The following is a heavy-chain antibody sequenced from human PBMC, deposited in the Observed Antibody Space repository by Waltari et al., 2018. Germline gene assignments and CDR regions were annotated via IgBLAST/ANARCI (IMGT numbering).Heavy chain of an antibody. V-gene: IGHV3-23*04. J-gene: IGHJ4*02. CDR3: ASRRLSENPPFDY. CDR1: GFAFNRYA. Sequence: EVQLVDSGGGLVQPGGSLRLSCAASGFAFNRYAMTWIRQAPGKGLEWGSTILDGGGTKYADSVEGRFSISRDNSKNTFFLHMNNLRAEDTAVYYCASRRLSENPPFDYWGQGTLVTVSS. CDR2: ILDGGGT.